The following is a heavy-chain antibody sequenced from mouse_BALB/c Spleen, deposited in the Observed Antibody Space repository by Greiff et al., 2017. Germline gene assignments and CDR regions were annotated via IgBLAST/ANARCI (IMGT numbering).Heavy chain of an antibody. J-gene: IGHJ4*01. Sequence: EVQLVESGGGLVKPGGSLKLSCAASGFTFSDYYMYWVRQTPEKRLEWVATISDGGSYTYYPDSVKGRFTISRDNAKNNLYLQMSSLKSEDTAMYYCARDRGRIYAMDYWGQGTSVTVSS. CDR1: GFTFSDYY. CDR3: ARDRGRIYAMDY. V-gene: IGHV5-4*02. CDR2: ISDGGSYT. D-gene: IGHD1-1*01.